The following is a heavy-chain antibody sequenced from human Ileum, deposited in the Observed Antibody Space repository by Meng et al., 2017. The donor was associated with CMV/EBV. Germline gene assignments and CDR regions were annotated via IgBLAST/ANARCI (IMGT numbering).Heavy chain of an antibody. CDR2: TNEDGSLT. CDR3: EGGDGY. V-gene: IGHV3-7*04. CDR1: GFTFSRSW. J-gene: IGHJ4*02. Sequence: GGSLRLSCAASGFTFSRSWMSWVRQAPGKGPEWVANTNEDGSLTHYVDSVRGRFTISRDNVQNSLYLHMNSLRGDDTAVYYCEGGDGYWGRGTLVTVSS.